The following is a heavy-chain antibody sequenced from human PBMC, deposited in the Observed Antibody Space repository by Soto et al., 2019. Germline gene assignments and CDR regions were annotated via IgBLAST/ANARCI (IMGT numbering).Heavy chain of an antibody. D-gene: IGHD1-26*01. Sequence: GASVKVSCKASGGTFSSYAISWVRQAPGQGLEWMGGIIPIFGTANYAQKFQGRVTITADKSTSTAYMELSSLRSEDTAVYYCAFGSGSYSIHNWFDPWGQGTLVTVSS. CDR1: GGTFSSYA. J-gene: IGHJ5*02. CDR2: IIPIFGTA. CDR3: AFGSGSYSIHNWFDP. V-gene: IGHV1-69*06.